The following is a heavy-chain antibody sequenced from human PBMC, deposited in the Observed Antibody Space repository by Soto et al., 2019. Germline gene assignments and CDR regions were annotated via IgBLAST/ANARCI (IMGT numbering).Heavy chain of an antibody. V-gene: IGHV3-23*04. CDR3: ARDPPSEKMQPDYGMDV. J-gene: IGHJ6*02. CDR1: GFTFSSCV. D-gene: IGHD6-13*01. CDR2: ISGSGRST. Sequence: VQLVESGGGLVQPGGSLRLSCAASGFTFSSCVMSWVRQAPGKGLEWVSLISGSGRSTDYADSVKGRFTISRDNSKNTVYLQINSLRAEDTAVYYCARDPPSEKMQPDYGMDVWGQGTSVTVSS.